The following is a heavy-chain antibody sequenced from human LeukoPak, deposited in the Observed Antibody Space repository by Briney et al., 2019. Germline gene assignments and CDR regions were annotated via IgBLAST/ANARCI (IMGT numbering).Heavy chain of an antibody. CDR1: GFTFSSYG. Sequence: GGSLRLSCAASGFTFSSYGMSWVRQAPGKGLEWVSAISGSGGSTYYADSVKGRFTISRDNSKNTLYLQMNSLRAEDTAVYYCAKLVRSGYYYYYYYYMDVWGKGTTVTVSS. CDR3: AKLVRSGYYYYYYYYMDV. J-gene: IGHJ6*03. D-gene: IGHD3-3*01. V-gene: IGHV3-23*01. CDR2: ISGSGGST.